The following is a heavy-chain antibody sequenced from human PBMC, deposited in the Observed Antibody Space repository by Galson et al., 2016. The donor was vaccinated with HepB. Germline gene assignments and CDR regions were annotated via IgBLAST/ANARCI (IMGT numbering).Heavy chain of an antibody. CDR1: GDSVSSNAAA. CDR2: TCYRSSWDN. J-gene: IGHJ4*02. Sequence: CAISGDSVSSNAAAWSWIRQSPSRGLEWLGRTCYRSSWDNECAVSVKGRISIDADTSKNQFSLQLNSVTPEDTAVYYCASSRDSSGWFLFDFWGQGILVTVSS. V-gene: IGHV6-1*01. D-gene: IGHD6-19*01. CDR3: ASSRDSSGWFLFDF.